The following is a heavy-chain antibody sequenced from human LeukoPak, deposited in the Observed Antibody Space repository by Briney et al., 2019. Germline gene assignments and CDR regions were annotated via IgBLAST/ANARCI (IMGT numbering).Heavy chain of an antibody. CDR2: IIPIFGTA. D-gene: IGHD1-26*01. CDR1: GGTFSSYA. J-gene: IGHJ4*02. Sequence: VKVSCKASGGTFSSYAISWVRQAPGQGLEWMGGIIPIFGTANYAQKFQGRVTITADESTSTAYMELSSLRSEDTAVYYCARAIYSGSYLPHFDYWGQGTLVTVSS. CDR3: ARAIYSGSYLPHFDY. V-gene: IGHV1-69*13.